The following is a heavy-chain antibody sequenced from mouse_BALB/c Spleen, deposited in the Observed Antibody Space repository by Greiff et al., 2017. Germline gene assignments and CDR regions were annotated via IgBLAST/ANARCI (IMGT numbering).Heavy chain of an antibody. V-gene: IGHV2-6-7*01. CDR3: ARGGYAMDY. CDR1: GFSLTGYG. CDR2: IWGDGST. Sequence: QVQLKESGPGLVAPSQSLSITCTVSGFSLTGYGVNWVRQPPGKGLEWLGMIWGDGSTDYNSALKYRLSISKDNSKSQVFLKMNSLQTDDTARYYCARGGYAMDYWGQGTSVTVSS. J-gene: IGHJ4*01.